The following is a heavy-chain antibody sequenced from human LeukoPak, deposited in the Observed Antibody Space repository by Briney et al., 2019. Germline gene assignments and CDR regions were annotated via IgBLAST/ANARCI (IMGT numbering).Heavy chain of an antibody. J-gene: IGHJ4*02. CDR1: GGSISSSKYY. CDR3: AREASEGNYFDY. Sequence: SETLSLTCTVSGGSISSSKYYWGWIRQPPGRGLEWIGSIYYSGNTYYNPSLKSRVTISVDTSKNQFSLKLSSVTAADTAVYYCAREASEGNYFDYWGQGTLVTVSS. D-gene: IGHD1-14*01. CDR2: IYYSGNT. V-gene: IGHV4-39*07.